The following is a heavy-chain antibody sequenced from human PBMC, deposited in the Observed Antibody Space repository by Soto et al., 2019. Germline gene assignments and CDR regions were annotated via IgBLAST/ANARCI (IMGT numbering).Heavy chain of an antibody. CDR1: GFTFNNYA. V-gene: IGHV3-23*01. D-gene: IGHD3-10*01. Sequence: EVQLLESGGGLVQPGGSLRLSCAASGFTFNNYAMTWVRQAPGKGLEWVSAISGGGATTSYADSVKGRFTVSRAGSKNTLYLQMGSPRAEDTGLYYCAKGRGGSGSLTPRVDFWGQGTLVTVSS. CDR3: AKGRGGSGSLTPRVDF. CDR2: ISGGGATT. J-gene: IGHJ4*02.